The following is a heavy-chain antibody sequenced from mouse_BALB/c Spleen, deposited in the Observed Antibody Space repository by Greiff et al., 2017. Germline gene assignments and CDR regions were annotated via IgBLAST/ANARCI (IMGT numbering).Heavy chain of an antibody. J-gene: IGHJ3*01. CDR1: GFTFSSYA. V-gene: IGHV5-6-5*01. D-gene: IGHD2-4*01. CDR2: ISSGGST. Sequence: DVKLVESGGGLVKPGGSLKLSCAASGFTFSSYAMSWVRQTPEKRLEWVASISSGGSTYYPDSVKGRFTISRDNARNILYLQMSSLRSEDTAMYYCARGYDYDRAWFAYWGQGTLVTVSA. CDR3: ARGYDYDRAWFAY.